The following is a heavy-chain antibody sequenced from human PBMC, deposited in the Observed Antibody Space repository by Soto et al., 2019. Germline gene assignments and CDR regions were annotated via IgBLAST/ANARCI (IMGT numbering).Heavy chain of an antibody. CDR1: GYTFTGYY. D-gene: IGHD5-18*01. CDR3: ARLGNSYAYSGGWYFDL. V-gene: IGHV1-2*04. Sequence: QVQLVQSGAEVKKPGASVKVSCKASGYTFTGYYMHWVRQAPGQGLEWMGWINPNSGGTNYAQKFQGWVTMTRDTSISRAYRELSRLRSDDTAVYYCARLGNSYAYSGGWYFDLWGRGTLVTVSS. J-gene: IGHJ2*01. CDR2: INPNSGGT.